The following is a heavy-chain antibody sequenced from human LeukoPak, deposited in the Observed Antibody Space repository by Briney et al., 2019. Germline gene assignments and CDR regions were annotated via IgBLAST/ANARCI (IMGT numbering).Heavy chain of an antibody. D-gene: IGHD3-22*01. V-gene: IGHV3-48*03. CDR3: ARVGFSSGYYYSFLYYFDC. CDR1: GFTFSSYE. Sequence: PGGSLRLSCAASGFTFSSYEMNWVRQAPGKGLEWVSYISSSGSTIYYADSVKGRFTISRDNAKNSLYLQMNSLRAEDTAVYYCARVGFSSGYYYSFLYYFDCWGQGTLVTVSS. CDR2: ISSSGSTI. J-gene: IGHJ4*02.